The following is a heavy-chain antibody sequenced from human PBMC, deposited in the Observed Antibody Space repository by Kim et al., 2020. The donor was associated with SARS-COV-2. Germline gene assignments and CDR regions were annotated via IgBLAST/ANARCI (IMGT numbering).Heavy chain of an antibody. V-gene: IGHV4-39*01. CDR1: GGAISGSDYY. CDR2: IYSTGST. D-gene: IGHD2-2*01. Sequence: SETLSLTCSISGGAISGSDYYWAWIRQSPGKGLEWIGSIYSTGSTYYNPPLQSRITISVDTSKNQFSLRLRSVTAADTAIYLCARHSDAIGSASHNWFDP. CDR3: ARHSDAIGSASHNWFDP. J-gene: IGHJ5*02.